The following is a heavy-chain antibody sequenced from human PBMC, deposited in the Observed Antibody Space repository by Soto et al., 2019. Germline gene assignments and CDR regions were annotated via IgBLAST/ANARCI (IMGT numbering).Heavy chain of an antibody. CDR1: GYTFTTHG. V-gene: IGHV1-18*01. CDR2: VRGDNGHT. Sequence: ASVKVSCKASGYTFTTHGISWVRQVPGQGLEWMGWVRGDNGHTNYAQSLQGRVTMTTDTSTNTAYMELRSLRSDDTAVYYCAREGESGNYYLQAFDIWGQGTMVTVSS. J-gene: IGHJ3*02. CDR3: AREGESGNYYLQAFDI. D-gene: IGHD1-26*01.